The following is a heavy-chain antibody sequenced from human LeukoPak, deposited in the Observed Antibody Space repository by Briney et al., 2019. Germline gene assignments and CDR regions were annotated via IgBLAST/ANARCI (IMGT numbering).Heavy chain of an antibody. CDR3: ARITSYTHGGFDY. CDR1: GGSISSGGYY. Sequence: PSETLSLTCTVSGGSISSGGYYWSWIRQHQGKGLEWIGYIYYSGSTYYNPSLKGRVTISLDTSKNQFSLRLSSVTAADTAVYYCARITSYTHGGFDYWGQGTLVTVSS. V-gene: IGHV4-31*03. CDR2: IYYSGST. D-gene: IGHD3-16*01. J-gene: IGHJ4*02.